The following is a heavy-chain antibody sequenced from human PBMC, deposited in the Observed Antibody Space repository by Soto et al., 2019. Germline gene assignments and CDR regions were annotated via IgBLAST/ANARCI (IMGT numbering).Heavy chain of an antibody. CDR3: ARFHGGNFYYFDY. V-gene: IGHV4-39*01. J-gene: IGHJ4*02. CDR1: GGSISSSSYY. D-gene: IGHD2-21*02. Sequence: SETLSLTCTVSGGSISSSSYYWGWIRQPPGKGLEWIGSIYYSGSTYYNPSLKSRVTISVDTSKNQFSLKLSSVTAADTAVYYCARFHGGNFYYFDYWGQGTLVTVSS. CDR2: IYYSGST.